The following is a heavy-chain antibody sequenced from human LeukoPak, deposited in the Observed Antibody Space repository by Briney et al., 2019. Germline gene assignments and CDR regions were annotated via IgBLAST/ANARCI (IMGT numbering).Heavy chain of an antibody. Sequence: GGSLRLSCAASAFTFSDYYMGWIRQAPGKGLEWLSYTSDSGSVTSYADSVKGRFTISRDNAKNSLYLQMNSLRAEDTAVYYCARDGRAARHFDYWGQGTLVTVSS. CDR3: ARDGRAARHFDY. D-gene: IGHD6-6*01. CDR1: AFTFSDYY. V-gene: IGHV3-11*04. J-gene: IGHJ4*02. CDR2: TSDSGSVT.